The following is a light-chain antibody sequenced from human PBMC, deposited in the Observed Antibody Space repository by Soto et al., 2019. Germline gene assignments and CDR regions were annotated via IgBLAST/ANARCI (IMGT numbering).Light chain of an antibody. J-gene: IGKJ1*01. Sequence: EIVLTQSPGTLSLSPGERATLSCRASQSVSSSYLAWYQQKPGQAPRLLIYAASSRATGIPDRFSGSGSGTDFPLTISRLEAEDVAVYYCQQYGSSPWTFGQGTKVEIK. V-gene: IGKV3-20*01. CDR1: QSVSSSY. CDR2: AAS. CDR3: QQYGSSPWT.